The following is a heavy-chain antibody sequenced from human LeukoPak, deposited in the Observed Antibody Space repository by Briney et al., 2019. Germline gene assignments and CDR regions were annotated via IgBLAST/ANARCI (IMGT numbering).Heavy chain of an antibody. CDR1: GGTFSSYA. Sequence: ASVKVSYKASGGTFSSYAISWVRQAPGQGLEWMGRIIPILGIANYAQKFQGRVTITADKSTSTAYMELSSLRSEDTAVYYCAREDYDILTGYWYWGQGTLVTVSS. J-gene: IGHJ4*02. CDR2: IIPILGIA. CDR3: AREDYDILTGYWY. D-gene: IGHD3-9*01. V-gene: IGHV1-69*04.